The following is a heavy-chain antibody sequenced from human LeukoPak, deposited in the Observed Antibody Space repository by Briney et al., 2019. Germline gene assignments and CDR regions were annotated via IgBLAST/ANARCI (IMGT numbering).Heavy chain of an antibody. CDR3: AKVASTTRRHDAFDI. D-gene: IGHD1-1*01. CDR2: INPNSGGT. Sequence: VASVKVSCKASGYTFTSYYMHWVRQAPGQGLEWMGWINPNSGGTNYAQKFQGRVTMTRDMSISTAYMELSRLRSDDTAVYYCAKVASTTRRHDAFDIWGQGTLVTVSS. CDR1: GYTFTSYY. V-gene: IGHV1-2*02. J-gene: IGHJ3*02.